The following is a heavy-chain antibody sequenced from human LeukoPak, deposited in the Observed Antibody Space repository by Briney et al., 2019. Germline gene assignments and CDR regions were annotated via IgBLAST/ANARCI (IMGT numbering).Heavy chain of an antibody. D-gene: IGHD6-19*01. V-gene: IGHV3-21*01. J-gene: IGHJ4*02. Sequence: GGSLRLSCAASGFTFNSYSMNWVRQAPGKGLEWVSSISSSSSYIYYADSVKGRFTISRDNAKNSLYLQMNSLRAEDTAVYYCARVEQQWLVSYFDYWGQGTLVTVSS. CDR3: ARVEQQWLVSYFDY. CDR1: GFTFNSYS. CDR2: ISSSSSYI.